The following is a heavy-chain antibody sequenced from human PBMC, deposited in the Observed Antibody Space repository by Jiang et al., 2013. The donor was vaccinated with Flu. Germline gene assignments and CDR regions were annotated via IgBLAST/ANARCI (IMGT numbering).Heavy chain of an antibody. CDR1: GYTFSSYV. CDR2: IIPLSRTA. Sequence: SGAEVKRPGSSVKVSCKASGYTFSSYVISWVRQAPGQGLEWMGGIIPLSRTAIYAQNFQGRVTITADESTSTAYMELSSLRSDDTAVYYCAKETIEMPTTELVFNYHGMDVVGQRDHGHRLF. J-gene: IGHJ6*04. V-gene: IGHV1-69*01. D-gene: IGHD5-24*01. CDR3: AKETIEMPTTELVFNYHGMDV.